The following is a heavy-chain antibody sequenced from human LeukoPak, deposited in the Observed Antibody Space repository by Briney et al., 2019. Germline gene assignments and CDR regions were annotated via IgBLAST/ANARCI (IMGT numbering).Heavy chain of an antibody. CDR3: ARAIDDFWSGYPDY. Sequence: SVKVSCKASGGTFSSYTISWVRQAPGQGLEWMGRIIPILGIANYAQKFQGRVTITADRSTSTAYMELSSLRSEDTAVYYCARAIDDFWSGYPDYWGQGTLVTVSS. J-gene: IGHJ4*02. V-gene: IGHV1-69*02. CDR1: GGTFSSYT. CDR2: IIPILGIA. D-gene: IGHD3-3*01.